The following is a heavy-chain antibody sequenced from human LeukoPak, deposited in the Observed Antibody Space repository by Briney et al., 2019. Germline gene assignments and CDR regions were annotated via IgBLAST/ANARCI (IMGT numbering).Heavy chain of an antibody. D-gene: IGHD2-15*01. J-gene: IGHJ4*02. CDR2: IKHDGSEE. CDR3: AKGGYCSGDSCYLDY. V-gene: IGHV3-7*01. Sequence: GGSLRLSCAASGITFSSLWMSWFRQAPGKGLEWVADIKHDGSEEHYVASVKGRFTISRDNAKLYLQMNSLRAEDTAVYYCAKGGYCSGDSCYLDYWGQGTLVTVSS. CDR1: GITFSSLW.